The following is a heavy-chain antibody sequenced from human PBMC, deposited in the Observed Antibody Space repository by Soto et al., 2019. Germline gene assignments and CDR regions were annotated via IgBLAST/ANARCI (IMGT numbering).Heavy chain of an antibody. Sequence: ASVKVSCKASGYTFTSYGISWVRQAPGQGLEWMGWISAYNGNTNYAQKLQGRVTMTTDTSTSTAHMELRSLRSEDTAVYYCARDWDIVGVRSARGYAFDIWGQGTMVTVSS. D-gene: IGHD2-15*01. CDR2: ISAYNGNT. V-gene: IGHV1-18*01. CDR1: GYTFTSYG. CDR3: ARDWDIVGVRSARGYAFDI. J-gene: IGHJ3*02.